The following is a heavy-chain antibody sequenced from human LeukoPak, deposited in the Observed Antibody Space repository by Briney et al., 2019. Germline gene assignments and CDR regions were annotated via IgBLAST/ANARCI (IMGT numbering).Heavy chain of an antibody. CDR3: AKSGGYGLIDY. V-gene: IGHV4-39*01. CDR1: GVSISSSSYY. D-gene: IGHD6-25*01. CDR2: IYSSGST. Sequence: PSETLSLACNVSGVSISSSSYYWGWIRQPPGKGLEWIGSIYSSGSTYYNSSLKSRVTISIDTSKNQVSLKMSSVTAADTAVYYCAKSGGYGLIDYWGQGTLVTVPS. J-gene: IGHJ4*01.